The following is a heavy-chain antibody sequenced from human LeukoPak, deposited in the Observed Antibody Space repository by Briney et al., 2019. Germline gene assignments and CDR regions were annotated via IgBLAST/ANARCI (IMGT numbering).Heavy chain of an antibody. V-gene: IGHV3-30*04. J-gene: IGHJ3*02. D-gene: IGHD2-21*01. CDR1: GFTIRNNA. CDR3: ARGCHDSGRDWAGFDI. CDR2: ISYGGRIK. Sequence: GMSLRLTCAASGFTIRNNAMHWVRPAPGNGLDWGTDISYGGRIKYYAYSVKGPFTISRDNSRNTLYVQMHGVGAEDTAVYYCARGCHDSGRDWAGFDIWGQGTMVSVPS.